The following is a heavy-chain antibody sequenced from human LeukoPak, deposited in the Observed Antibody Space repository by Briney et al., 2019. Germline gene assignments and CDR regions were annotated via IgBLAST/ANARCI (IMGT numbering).Heavy chain of an antibody. CDR2: ISRSGDTI. V-gene: IGHV3-48*03. CDR3: ARDYASDY. Sequence: GGSLRLSCAASGFTFSSYAMSWVRQAPGKGLEWVSYISRSGDTIYFADSVKGRFTISRDNAKNSLYLQMSSLRAEDTAVYYCARDYASDYWGQGTLATVSS. D-gene: IGHD3-10*01. CDR1: GFTFSSYA. J-gene: IGHJ4*02.